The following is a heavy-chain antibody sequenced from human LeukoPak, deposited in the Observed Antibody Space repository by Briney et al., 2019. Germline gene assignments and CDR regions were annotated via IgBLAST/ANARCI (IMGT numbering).Heavy chain of an antibody. D-gene: IGHD4-23*01. CDR3: ARLNRAVEYGMDV. CDR1: GGSISSYY. CDR2: IYYSGST. J-gene: IGHJ6*02. Sequence: PSETLSLTCTVSGGSISSYYWSWIRQPPGKGLEWIGYIYYSGSTNYNPSLKSRVTISVDTSKNQFSLKLSSVTAADTAVYYCARLNRAVEYGMDVWGQGTTVTVSS. V-gene: IGHV4-59*01.